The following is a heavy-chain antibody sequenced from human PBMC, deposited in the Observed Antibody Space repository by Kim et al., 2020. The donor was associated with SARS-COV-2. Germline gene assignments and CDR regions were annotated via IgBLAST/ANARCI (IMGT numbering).Heavy chain of an antibody. CDR1: GYTLTELS. Sequence: ASVKVSCKVSGYTLTELSMHWVRQAPGKGLEWMGGFDPEDGETIYAQKFQGRVTMTEDTSTDTAYMELSSLRSEDTAVYYCATPGREFYYGSGSYYFDYWGQGTLVTVSS. V-gene: IGHV1-24*01. J-gene: IGHJ4*02. CDR2: FDPEDGET. CDR3: ATPGREFYYGSGSYYFDY. D-gene: IGHD3-10*01.